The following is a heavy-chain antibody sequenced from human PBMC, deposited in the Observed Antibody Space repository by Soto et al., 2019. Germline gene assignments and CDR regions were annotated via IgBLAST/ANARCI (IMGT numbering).Heavy chain of an antibody. CDR3: AKDPSDLHWYFDL. V-gene: IGHV3-23*01. CDR1: GFTFSSYA. CDR2: ISGSGGST. J-gene: IGHJ2*01. Sequence: EVQLLESGGGLVQPGGSLRLSCAASGFTFSSYAMSWVRQAPGKGLEWVSAISGSGGSTYYADSVKGRFTISRDNSKNTVYLQMNSLRAEDTAVYYCAKDPSDLHWYFDLWGRGTLVTVSS.